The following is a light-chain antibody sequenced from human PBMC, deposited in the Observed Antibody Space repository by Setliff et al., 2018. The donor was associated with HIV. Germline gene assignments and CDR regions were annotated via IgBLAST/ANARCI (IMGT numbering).Light chain of an antibody. J-gene: IGLJ2*01. Sequence: SALTQPASVSGSPGQSITISCTGTNSDVGGYNYVSWYQQHPGKAPKFIIYEVSNRPSGVSNRFSGSKSGNTASLTISGLQAEDEADYFCASYTSNSTLVFGGGT. V-gene: IGLV2-14*03. CDR1: NSDVGGYNY. CDR2: EVS. CDR3: ASYTSNSTLV.